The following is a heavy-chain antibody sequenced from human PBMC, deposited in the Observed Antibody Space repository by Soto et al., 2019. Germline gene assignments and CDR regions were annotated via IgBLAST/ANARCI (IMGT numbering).Heavy chain of an antibody. CDR1: GFTFSSYA. V-gene: IGHV3-23*01. J-gene: IGHJ4*02. CDR2: ISGSGGST. D-gene: IGHD6-19*01. CDR3: AKDFRAKQVAGTFWLDY. Sequence: EAQLLESGGGLVQPGGSLRLSCAASGFTFSSYAMSWVRQAPGKGLEWVSAISGSGGSTYYADSVKGRFTISRDNSKNTLYLQMNSLRAEDTAVYYCAKDFRAKQVAGTFWLDYWGQGTLVTVSS.